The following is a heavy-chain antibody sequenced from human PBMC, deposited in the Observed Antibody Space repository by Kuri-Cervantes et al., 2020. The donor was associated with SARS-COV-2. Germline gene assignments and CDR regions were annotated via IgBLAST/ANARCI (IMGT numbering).Heavy chain of an antibody. J-gene: IGHJ6*03. D-gene: IGHD7-27*01. CDR2: IYTSGST. CDR1: GDSISSYF. Sequence: SETLSLTCTVSGDSISSYFWSWVRQPAGKGLEWIGHIYTSGSTYYNPSLKSRVTISVDRSKNQFSLKVSSVSAADTAVYYCARVSGDSRFSYYMDVWGTGTTVTVSS. V-gene: IGHV4-4*07. CDR3: ARVSGDSRFSYYMDV.